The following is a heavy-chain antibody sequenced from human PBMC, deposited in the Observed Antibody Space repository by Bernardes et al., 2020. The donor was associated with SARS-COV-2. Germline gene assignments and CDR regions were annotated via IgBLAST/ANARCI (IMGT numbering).Heavy chain of an antibody. CDR1: GYSISSGHY. CDR2: IYHSGST. V-gene: IGHV4-38-2*01. CDR3: ARAWAVTKGFSRFDP. Sequence: SETLSLTCAVSGYSISSGHYWGWIRQPPGKGLEWIGSIYHSGSTYYNPSLKSRVTISVDTSKNQFSLKLSPVTAADTAVYYCARAWAVTKGFSRFDPWGQETLVTVAS. J-gene: IGHJ5*02. D-gene: IGHD4-17*01.